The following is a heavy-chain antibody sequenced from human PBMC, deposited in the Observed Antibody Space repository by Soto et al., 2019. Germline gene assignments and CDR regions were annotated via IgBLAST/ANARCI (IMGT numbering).Heavy chain of an antibody. D-gene: IGHD3-22*01. CDR1: GFTFSSYA. CDR3: AKASHYYDSSGYYDYFDY. J-gene: IGHJ4*02. Sequence: EVQLLESGGGLVQPGGSLRLSCAASGFTFSSYAMSWVRQAPGKGLEWVSAISGSGGSTYYADSVKGRFTISRDNSKNPLYLQMNSLRAEDTAVYYCAKASHYYDSSGYYDYFDYWGQGTLVTVSS. CDR2: ISGSGGST. V-gene: IGHV3-23*01.